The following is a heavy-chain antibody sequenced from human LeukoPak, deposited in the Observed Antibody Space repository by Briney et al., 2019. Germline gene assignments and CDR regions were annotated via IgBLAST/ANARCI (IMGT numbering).Heavy chain of an antibody. D-gene: IGHD3-22*01. CDR3: AKDQYYYDRSGYFHDY. CDR1: GFTFSSYG. J-gene: IGHJ4*02. CDR2: IRYDGSNK. Sequence: GGSLRLSCAASGFTFSSYGMQWVRQAPGKGLEWVAFIRYDGSNKYYADSVKGRFTISRDNSKNTLYLQMNSLRAEDTAVYYCAKDQYYYDRSGYFHDYCGQGTLVTVSS. V-gene: IGHV3-30*02.